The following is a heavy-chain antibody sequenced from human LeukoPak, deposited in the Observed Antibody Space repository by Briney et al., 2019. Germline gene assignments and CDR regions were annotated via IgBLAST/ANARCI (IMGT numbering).Heavy chain of an antibody. V-gene: IGHV3-20*04. Sequence: RTGGSLRLSCAASGFTFDDYGMSWVRQAPGKGLEWVSGINWNGDSTGYADSVKGRFTIPRDNAKNSLYLQMNSLRAEDTAVYYCARASGYGLHSDYWGQGTLVTVSS. CDR1: GFTFDDYG. D-gene: IGHD5-12*01. CDR3: ARASGYGLHSDY. CDR2: INWNGDST. J-gene: IGHJ4*02.